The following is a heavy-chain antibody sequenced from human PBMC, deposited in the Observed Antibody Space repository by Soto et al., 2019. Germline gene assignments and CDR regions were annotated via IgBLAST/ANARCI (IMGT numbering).Heavy chain of an antibody. J-gene: IGHJ3*02. CDR1: GYPVTAYY. V-gene: IGHV1-2*02. CDR3: ARGGGVGGAGSAAFDM. CDR2: INPATGAA. D-gene: IGHD3-16*01. Sequence: QLHLVQSGAVVKKPGASVTVSCSASGYPVTAYYMHWVRQAPGRGLEWMGGINPATGAAKYTQTSQGRVTITRDTATSTVCMELSGPTSEDTAGFYCARGGGVGGAGSAAFDMWGQGTLVTVSS.